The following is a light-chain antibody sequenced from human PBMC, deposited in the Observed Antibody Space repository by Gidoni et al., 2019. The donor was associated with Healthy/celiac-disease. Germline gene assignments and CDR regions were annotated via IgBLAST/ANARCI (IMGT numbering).Light chain of an antibody. V-gene: IGKV4-1*01. Sequence: DIVITQSPASLAVSLGERATINCKASQSGLYSSNNKNYLAWYQQKPGQPPKLLIYWASTRESGVPDRFSGSGSGTDFTLTISSLQAEDVAVYYCQQYYSTPPWTFGQGTKVEIK. CDR1: QSGLYSSNNKNY. CDR3: QQYYSTPPWT. J-gene: IGKJ1*01. CDR2: WAS.